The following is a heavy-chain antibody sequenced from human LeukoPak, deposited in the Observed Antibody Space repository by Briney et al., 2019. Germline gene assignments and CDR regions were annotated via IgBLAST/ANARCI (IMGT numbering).Heavy chain of an antibody. D-gene: IGHD5-18*01. V-gene: IGHV4-34*01. CDR3: ARGIRYSYGPFDY. J-gene: IGHJ4*02. CDR1: GGSFSGYY. CDR2: INRSGST. Sequence: PSETLSLTCAVYGGSFSGYYWSWIRQPPGKGLEWIGEINRSGSTNYNPSLKSRVTISVDTSKNQFSLKLSSVTAADTAVYYCARGIRYSYGPFDYWGQGTLVTVSS.